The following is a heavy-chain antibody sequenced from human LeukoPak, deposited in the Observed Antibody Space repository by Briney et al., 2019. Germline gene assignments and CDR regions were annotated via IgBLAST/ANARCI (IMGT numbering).Heavy chain of an antibody. J-gene: IGHJ4*02. D-gene: IGHD3-10*01. CDR1: RYTFTSYG. Sequence: ASVKVSCKASRYTFTSYGISWVRQAPGQGREGMGWISAYNGNTNYAQKLQGRVTMTTDTSTSTAYMELRSLRSDDTAVYYCARDPFYGSGSCSNWGQGTLVTVSS. V-gene: IGHV1-18*01. CDR3: ARDPFYGSGSCSN. CDR2: ISAYNGNT.